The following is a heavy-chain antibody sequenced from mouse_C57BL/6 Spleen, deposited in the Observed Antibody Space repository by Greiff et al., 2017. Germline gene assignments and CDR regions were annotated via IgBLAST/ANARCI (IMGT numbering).Heavy chain of an antibody. CDR1: GFTFSDYG. CDR3: ARDGYYLYWYFDV. D-gene: IGHD2-3*01. Sequence: DVMLVESGGGLVKPGGSLKLSCAASGFTFSDYGMHWVRQAPEKGLEWVAYISSGSSTIYYADTVKGRFTISRDNAKNTLFLQMTSLRSEDTAMYYCARDGYYLYWYFDVWGTGTTVTVSS. J-gene: IGHJ1*03. V-gene: IGHV5-17*01. CDR2: ISSGSSTI.